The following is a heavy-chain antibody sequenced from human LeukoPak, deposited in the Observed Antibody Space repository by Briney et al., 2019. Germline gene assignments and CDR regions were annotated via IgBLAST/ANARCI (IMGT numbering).Heavy chain of an antibody. CDR1: GGSISSYY. D-gene: IGHD2-2*01. Sequence: PSETLSLTCTVSGGSISSYYWSWIRQPPGKGLEWIGYIYYSGSTNYNPSLKSRVTISVDTSKNQFSLKLSSVTAADTAVYYCAREPRTPQQTFDYWGQGTLVTVSS. CDR2: IYYSGST. V-gene: IGHV4-59*01. CDR3: AREPRTPQQTFDY. J-gene: IGHJ4*02.